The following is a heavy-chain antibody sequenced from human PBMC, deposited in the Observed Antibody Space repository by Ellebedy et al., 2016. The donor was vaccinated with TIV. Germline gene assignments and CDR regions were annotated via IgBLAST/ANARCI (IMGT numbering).Heavy chain of an antibody. V-gene: IGHV4-59*01. CDR3: ARGLVLPGYSSSWFYWYFGL. Sequence: MPSETLSLTCTVSGGSMSSYYWSWIRQPPGKGLEWIGSFYYGGRTKYNPSLESRVTISVDSSKNQFSLELTSVTAADTAVYYCARGLVLPGYSSSWFYWYFGLWGRGTLVTVSS. CDR1: GGSMSSYY. CDR2: FYYGGRT. D-gene: IGHD6-13*01. J-gene: IGHJ2*01.